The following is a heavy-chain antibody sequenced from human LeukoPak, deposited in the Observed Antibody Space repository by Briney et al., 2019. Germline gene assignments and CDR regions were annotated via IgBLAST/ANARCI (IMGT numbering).Heavy chain of an antibody. CDR1: GFTVSSNY. V-gene: IGHV3-66*01. J-gene: IGHJ4*02. CDR3: ARDSLYCSGGSCYGEDY. Sequence: GGSLRLSCAASGFTVSSNYMSWVRQAPGKGLEWVSVIYSGGSTYYADSVKGRFTISRDNSKNTLYLQMNSLRAEDTAVYYCARDSLYCSGGSCYGEDYWGQGTLVTVSS. D-gene: IGHD2-15*01. CDR2: IYSGGST.